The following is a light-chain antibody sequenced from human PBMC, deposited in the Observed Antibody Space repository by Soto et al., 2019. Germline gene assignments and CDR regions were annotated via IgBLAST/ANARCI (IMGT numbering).Light chain of an antibody. Sequence: QLKLTQSPSASASLGASVSLTCTLSSGHTTYSIAWHQQRPEKGPRFLLKIDSDGSHKKGDGISDRFSGSSSGAERNLTISSLQSEDEAEYFCQTWGTGVVFGGGTKLTVL. J-gene: IGLJ2*01. CDR2: IDSDGSH. CDR1: SGHTTYS. V-gene: IGLV4-69*01. CDR3: QTWGTGVV.